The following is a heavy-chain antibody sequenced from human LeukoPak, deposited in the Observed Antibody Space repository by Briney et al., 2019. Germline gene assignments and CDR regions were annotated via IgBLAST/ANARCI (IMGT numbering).Heavy chain of an antibody. CDR1: GASISSSTYY. CDR3: ARQFEGVVNWFDP. J-gene: IGHJ5*02. CDR2: IYYSGST. V-gene: IGHV4-39*01. Sequence: SETLSLTCTVSGASISSSTYYWGWIRQPPGMGLEWIGNIYYSGSTYYNPSLKSRVTISVDTSKNQFSLKLSSVTAADTAVYYCARQFEGVVNWFDPWGQGTLVTVSS. D-gene: IGHD3-3*01.